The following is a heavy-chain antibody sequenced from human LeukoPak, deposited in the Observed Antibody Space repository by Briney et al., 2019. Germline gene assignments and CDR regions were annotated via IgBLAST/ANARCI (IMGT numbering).Heavy chain of an antibody. V-gene: IGHV4-4*07. CDR3: AREDSSGYYYLVSY. J-gene: IGHJ4*02. CDR2: IYTSGST. D-gene: IGHD3-22*01. Sequence: SETLSLTCTVSGGSISSYSWSWIRQPAGKGLEWIGRIYTSGSTNYNPSLKSRVTMSVDASKNQFSLKLSSVTAADTAVYYCAREDSSGYYYLVSYWGQGTLVTVSS. CDR1: GGSISSYS.